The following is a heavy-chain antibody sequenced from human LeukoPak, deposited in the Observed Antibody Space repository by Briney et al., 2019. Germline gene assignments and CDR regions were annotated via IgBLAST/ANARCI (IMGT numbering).Heavy chain of an antibody. D-gene: IGHD6-13*01. J-gene: IGHJ4*02. Sequence: SETLSLTCAVSGGSISSSTYYWGWIRQPPGKGLEWIGNIYYTGSTYYNPSLKCRVTISVDTSKNQFSLKLSSVTAADTAVYYCARGGKKRAAAGTPVVYWGQGTLVTVSS. CDR3: ARGGKKRAAAGTPVVY. CDR1: GGSISSSTYY. V-gene: IGHV4-39*01. CDR2: IYYTGST.